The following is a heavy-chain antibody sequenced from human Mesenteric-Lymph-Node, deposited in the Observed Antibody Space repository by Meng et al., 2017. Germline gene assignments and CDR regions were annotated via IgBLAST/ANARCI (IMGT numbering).Heavy chain of an antibody. CDR1: GFTFSSYT. D-gene: IGHD5-18*01. CDR3: ARDTPGLLFDY. J-gene: IGHJ4*02. Sequence: EVQLVESGRGLVKPCGSLRLSCAASGFTFSSYTMNWVRRAPGKGLEWVSSISSSSNYIYSADSVKGRFTISRDNAKNSLYLQMNSLRAEDTAVYYCARDTPGLLFDYWGQGTLVTVSS. V-gene: IGHV3-21*01. CDR2: ISSSSNYI.